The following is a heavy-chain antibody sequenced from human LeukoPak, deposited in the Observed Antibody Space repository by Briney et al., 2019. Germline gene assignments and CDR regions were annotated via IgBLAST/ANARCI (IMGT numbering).Heavy chain of an antibody. CDR3: ARGPSLNYDFWSGYYRRGNNWFDP. CDR1: GYTFTSYD. CDR2: MNPNSGNT. D-gene: IGHD3-3*01. Sequence: ASVKVSCKASGYTFTSYDINWVRQATGQGLEWMGWMNPNSGNTGYAQKFQGRVTMTRNTSISTAYMELSSLRSEDTAVYYCARGPSLNYDFWSGYYRRGNNWFDPWGQGTLVTVSS. J-gene: IGHJ5*02. V-gene: IGHV1-8*01.